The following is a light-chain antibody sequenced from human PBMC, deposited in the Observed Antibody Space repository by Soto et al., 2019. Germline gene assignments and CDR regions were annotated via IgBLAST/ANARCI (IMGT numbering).Light chain of an antibody. Sequence: QSVLAQPASVSGSPGQSTIISCTGTSSDVGGYNYVSWYQQHPGKAPKFLIYEVDNRASGVSDRFSGSKSGNTASPTISGLQAEDEADYYCSSYTSSNTLVFGTGTKVTVL. CDR3: SSYTSSNTLV. CDR1: SSDVGGYNY. V-gene: IGLV2-14*01. J-gene: IGLJ1*01. CDR2: EVD.